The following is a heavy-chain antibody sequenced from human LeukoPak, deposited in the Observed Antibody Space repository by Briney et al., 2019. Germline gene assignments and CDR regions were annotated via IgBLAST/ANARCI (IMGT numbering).Heavy chain of an antibody. V-gene: IGHV3-21*01. CDR2: ISSSSSYI. Sequence: GGSLRLSCAASGFTFSSYSMNWVRQAPGKGLEWVSSISSSSSYIYYADSVKGRFTISRDNAKNSLYLQMNSLRAEDTAVYYCARGPRNYVGSYFDYWGQGTLVTVSS. CDR3: ARGPRNYVGSYFDY. D-gene: IGHD1-7*01. CDR1: GFTFSSYS. J-gene: IGHJ4*02.